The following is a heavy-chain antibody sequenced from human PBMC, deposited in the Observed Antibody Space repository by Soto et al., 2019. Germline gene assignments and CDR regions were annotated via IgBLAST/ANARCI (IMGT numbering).Heavy chain of an antibody. D-gene: IGHD6-13*01. CDR1: GFTFSSYS. J-gene: IGHJ4*02. Sequence: GGSLRLSCAASGFTFSSYSMNWVRQAPGKGLEWVSSISSSSSYIYYADSVKGRFTISRDNAKNSLYLQMNSLRAEDTAVYYCARSPPGTLRYFDYWGQGTLVTVSS. CDR2: ISSSSSYI. V-gene: IGHV3-21*01. CDR3: ARSPPGTLRYFDY.